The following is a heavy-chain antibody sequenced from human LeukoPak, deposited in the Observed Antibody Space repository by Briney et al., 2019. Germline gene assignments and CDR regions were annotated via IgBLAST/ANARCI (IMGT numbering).Heavy chain of an antibody. J-gene: IGHJ4*02. V-gene: IGHV4-61*02. CDR2: IYTSGST. CDR3: ARANYYGSGSKYFDY. Sequence: SETLSLTCTVSGGSISSGSYDWSWIRQHAGKGLEWIGRIYTSGSTNYNPSLKSRVTISVDTSKNQFSLKLSSVTAADTAVYYCARANYYGSGSKYFDYWGQGTLVTVSS. D-gene: IGHD3-10*01. CDR1: GGSISSGSYD.